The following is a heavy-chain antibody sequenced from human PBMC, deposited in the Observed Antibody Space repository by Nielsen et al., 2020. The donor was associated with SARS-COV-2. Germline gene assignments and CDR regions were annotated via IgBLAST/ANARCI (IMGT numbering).Heavy chain of an antibody. CDR3: ARDGTGTNIDDFTGYYSAMLAF. D-gene: IGHD3-9*01. CDR2: ISSSSIYI. CDR1: GFTFSDYR. J-gene: IGHJ4*02. V-gene: IGHV3-21*01. Sequence: GESLKISCAASGFTFSDYRMNWLRQAPGKGLEWVSSISSSSIYIYYADSVKGRFTISRDNAKNSLYLQMNSLRAEDTAVYFCARDGTGTNIDDFTGYYSAMLAFWGQGTPVTVSA.